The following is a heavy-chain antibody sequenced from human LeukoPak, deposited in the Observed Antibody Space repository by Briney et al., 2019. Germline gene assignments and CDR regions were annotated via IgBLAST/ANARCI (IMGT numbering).Heavy chain of an antibody. V-gene: IGHV3-7*03. CDR3: ARVLGAAAVQLYFDY. J-gene: IGHJ4*02. CDR1: GFTFSSYW. CDR2: IKQDGSEK. Sequence: PGGSLRLSCAASGFTFSSYWVSWVRQAPGKGLEWVANIKQDGSEKYYVDSVKGRFTISRDNAKNSLYLQMNSLRAEDTAVYYCARVLGAAAVQLYFDYWGQGTLVTVPS. D-gene: IGHD6-13*01.